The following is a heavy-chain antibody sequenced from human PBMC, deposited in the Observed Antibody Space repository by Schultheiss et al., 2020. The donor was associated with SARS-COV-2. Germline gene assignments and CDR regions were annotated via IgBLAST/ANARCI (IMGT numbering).Heavy chain of an antibody. V-gene: IGHV4-59*01. CDR1: GGSISSYY. CDR2: IYYSGST. CDR3: ARRIVGATNWFDP. Sequence: SQTLSLTCTVSGGSISSYYWSWIRQPPGKGLEWIGYIYYSGSTNYNPSLKRRVTISVDTSKNQFSLKLSSVTAADTAVYYCARRIVGATNWFDPWGQGTLITVAS. D-gene: IGHD1-26*01. J-gene: IGHJ5*02.